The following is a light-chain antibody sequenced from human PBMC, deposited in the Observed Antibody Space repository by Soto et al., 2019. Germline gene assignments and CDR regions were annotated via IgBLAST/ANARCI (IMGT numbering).Light chain of an antibody. V-gene: IGLV2-11*01. CDR3: CSSAGSYTFV. CDR1: SSDVGGSNH. Sequence: QSVLTQPRSVSGSPGPSVTISCTGTSSDVGGSNHVSWYQHHPGKAPKLMIYDVSKWPSGVPDRFSGSKSGNTASLTISGLQAEDEAEYYCCSSAGSYTFVFGTGTKVTVL. J-gene: IGLJ1*01. CDR2: DVS.